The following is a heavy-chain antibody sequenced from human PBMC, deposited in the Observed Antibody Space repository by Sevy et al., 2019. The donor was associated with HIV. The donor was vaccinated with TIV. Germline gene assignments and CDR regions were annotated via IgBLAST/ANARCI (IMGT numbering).Heavy chain of an antibody. CDR3: AKDNRPATMSNSSYYYYYGMDV. Sequence: GGSLRLSCAASGFRFSDYAMHWVRQAPGKGLEWVSGISWNSVSLDYADSVKGRFTISRDNAKNSLYLQMNRLRSEDPALYYCAKDNRPATMSNSSYYYYYGMDVWGQGTTVTVSS. V-gene: IGHV3-9*01. D-gene: IGHD6-6*01. CDR2: ISWNSVSL. CDR1: GFRFSDYA. J-gene: IGHJ6*02.